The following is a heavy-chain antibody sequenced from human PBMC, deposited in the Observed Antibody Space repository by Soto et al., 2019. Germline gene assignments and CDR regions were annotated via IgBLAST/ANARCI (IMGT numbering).Heavy chain of an antibody. V-gene: IGHV1-18*01. CDR1: GYSFTTSG. Sequence: QVQLVQSGAEVKMPWASVKVSCRASGYSFTTSGITWVRQAPGQGLEWMGWISTYNGNTNYAHKIQDRLILTSDTSTSTAYMELRSLRSDDTAIYYCARRLYGDYDYWGQGTLVTVSS. D-gene: IGHD4-17*01. CDR3: ARRLYGDYDY. CDR2: ISTYNGNT. J-gene: IGHJ4*02.